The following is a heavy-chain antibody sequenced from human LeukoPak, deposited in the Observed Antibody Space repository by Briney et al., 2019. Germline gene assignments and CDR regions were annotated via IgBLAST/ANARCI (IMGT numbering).Heavy chain of an antibody. CDR3: ARGWELDP. V-gene: IGHV3-23*01. J-gene: IGHJ5*02. D-gene: IGHD1-26*01. Sequence: GGSLRLSCVATGFTFSTYSMAWVRQAPGKGLEWVSGISGGGATTYYTDFVKGRFTISRDISNNMLYLQMNSLRPEDTAVYYCARGWELDPWGQGTLVTVSS. CDR1: GFTFSTYS. CDR2: ISGGGATT.